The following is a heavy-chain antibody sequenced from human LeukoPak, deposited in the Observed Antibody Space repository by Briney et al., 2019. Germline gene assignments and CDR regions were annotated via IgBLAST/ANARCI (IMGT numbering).Heavy chain of an antibody. Sequence: GGSLRLSRAAPGSIFTTSAMGWARQAPGKGLEWVSSIKGGGGDPFYPDSVKGRFTIARENSKNTLFLQLDSLRAEDTAVYYSAKGGHDINPFYWWGQGSLVTVS. V-gene: IGHV3-23*01. CDR2: IKGGGGDP. CDR3: AKGGHDINPFYW. J-gene: IGHJ4*02. CDR1: GSIFTTSA.